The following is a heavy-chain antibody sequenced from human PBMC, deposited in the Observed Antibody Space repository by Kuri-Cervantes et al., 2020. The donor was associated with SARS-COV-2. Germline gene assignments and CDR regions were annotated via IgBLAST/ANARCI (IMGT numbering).Heavy chain of an antibody. CDR2: IYYSGST. V-gene: IGHV4-39*02. J-gene: IGHJ6*03. D-gene: IGHD1-26*01. Sequence: SETLSLTCTVSGGSISTNYWSWIRQPPGKGLEWIGSIYYSGSTYYNPSLKSRVTVSVDTSKNQFSLKLSSVTAADTAVYYCARDSRSYYQVLLDHFYYSYMDVWGKGTTVTVSS. CDR3: ARDSRSYYQVLLDHFYYSYMDV. CDR1: GGSISTNY.